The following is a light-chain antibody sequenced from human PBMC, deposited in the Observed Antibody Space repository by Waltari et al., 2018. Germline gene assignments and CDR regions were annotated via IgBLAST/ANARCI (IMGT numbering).Light chain of an antibody. V-gene: IGLV1-47*01. CDR1: SSNIGSNY. CDR2: RNN. Sequence: QSVLTQPPSASGTPGQRVTISCSGSSSNIGSNYVYWYQQVPGTAPKHLIHRNNKRPSGVPDRFSGSKSGTSASLAIRGLRSEDEADYYCAAWDDSLSGWVLGGGTKLTVL. CDR3: AAWDDSLSGWV. J-gene: IGLJ3*02.